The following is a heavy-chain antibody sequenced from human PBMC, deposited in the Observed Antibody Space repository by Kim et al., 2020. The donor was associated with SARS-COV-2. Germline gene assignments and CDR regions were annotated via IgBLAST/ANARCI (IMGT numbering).Heavy chain of an antibody. Sequence: YAQPVEGRFTVSRDNAKNTLYLQMDSLRDEDTAVYYCARSPYSTMLASWGQGTLVAVST. J-gene: IGHJ4*02. V-gene: IGHV3-74*01. CDR3: ARSPYSTMLAS. D-gene: IGHD4-4*01.